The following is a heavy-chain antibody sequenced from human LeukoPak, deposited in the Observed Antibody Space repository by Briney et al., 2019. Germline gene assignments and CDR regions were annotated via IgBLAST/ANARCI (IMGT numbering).Heavy chain of an antibody. CDR1: GFTFSRHW. J-gene: IGHJ3*02. V-gene: IGHV3-7*01. Sequence: GGSLRLSCAASGFTFSRHWMSWVRQPSGKGLEWVAHINKDGSEKHNVDSVRGRFTISRDNAENTLYLQLNSLRAEDTAVYYCARGRIAAAVTDAFDIWGQGTMVTVSS. D-gene: IGHD6-13*01. CDR3: ARGRIAAAVTDAFDI. CDR2: INKDGSEK.